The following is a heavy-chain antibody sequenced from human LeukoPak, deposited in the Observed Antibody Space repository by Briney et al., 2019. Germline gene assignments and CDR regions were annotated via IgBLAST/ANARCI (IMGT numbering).Heavy chain of an antibody. V-gene: IGHV6-1*01. CDR3: ARALFEVAPIVATITDPRPYYYYGMDV. Sequence: SQTLSLTCAISGDSVSSNSAAWNWIRQSPSRGLEWLGRTYYRSKWYNDYAVSVKSRITINPDTSKNQFSLQLNSVTPEDTAVYYCARALFEVAPIVATITDPRPYYYYGMDVWGQGTTVTVSS. CDR2: TYYRSKWYN. CDR1: GDSVSSNSAA. D-gene: IGHD5-12*01. J-gene: IGHJ6*02.